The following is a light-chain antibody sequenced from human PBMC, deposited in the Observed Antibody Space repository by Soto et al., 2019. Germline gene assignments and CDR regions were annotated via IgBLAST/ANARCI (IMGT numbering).Light chain of an antibody. CDR3: SSYTSSSTRL. CDR1: SSDVGGYNY. CDR2: DVS. V-gene: IGLV2-14*01. Sequence: QSVLTQPASVSGSPGQSITISCTGTSSDVGGYNYVSWYQQHPGKAPKLMIYDVSNRPSGVSNRFSGSKSGNTASLTISGLQAADEGGYYCSSYTSSSTRLFGGGTTLTVL. J-gene: IGLJ2*01.